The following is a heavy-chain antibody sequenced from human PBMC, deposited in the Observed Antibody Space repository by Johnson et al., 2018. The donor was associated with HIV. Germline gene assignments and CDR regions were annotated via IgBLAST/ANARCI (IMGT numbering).Heavy chain of an antibody. Sequence: VQLVESGGGVVQPGGSLRLSCAASGFTFSSYWMSWVRQAPGKGLEWVANIKQDGSEKYYVDSVKGRFTISRDNSKNTLYLQMNSLRAEDTAVYYCARASSGYYSDAFDIWGQGTMVTVSS. CDR1: GFTFSSYW. CDR2: IKQDGSEK. CDR3: ARASSGYYSDAFDI. J-gene: IGHJ3*02. V-gene: IGHV3-7*02. D-gene: IGHD3-22*01.